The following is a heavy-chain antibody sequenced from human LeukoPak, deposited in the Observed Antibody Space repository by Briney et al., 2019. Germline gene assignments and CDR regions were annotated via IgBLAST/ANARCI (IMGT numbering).Heavy chain of an antibody. J-gene: IGHJ4*02. V-gene: IGHV3-66*01. CDR2: IYSGGSA. D-gene: IGHD1-1*01. Sequence: VRQAXXXXLEWVSVIYSGGSANYADSVKGRFTISRDNSINTLYLQMNSLRVEDTAVYYCARDSYIPFDYWGQGTLVTVSS. CDR3: ARDSYIPFDY.